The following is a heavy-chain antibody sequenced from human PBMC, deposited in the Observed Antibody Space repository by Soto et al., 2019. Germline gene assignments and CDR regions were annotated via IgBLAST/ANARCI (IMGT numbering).Heavy chain of an antibody. J-gene: IGHJ4*02. CDR1: VFPFGSNG. V-gene: IGHV3-23*01. D-gene: IGHD1-26*01. CDR3: ATEMGATQGPFDN. CDR2: LSNTGRRT. Sequence: PGGSRRRSWVVSVFPFGSNGMSGVGEAPGKGLEWVSGLSNTGRRTSYADSVKGRFNISRDNSENTVYLQMNSLRVEDTAVYYCATEMGATQGPFDNWGQGTLVTVSS.